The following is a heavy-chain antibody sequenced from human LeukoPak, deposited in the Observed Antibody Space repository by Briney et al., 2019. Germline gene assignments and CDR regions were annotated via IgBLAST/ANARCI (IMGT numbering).Heavy chain of an antibody. CDR2: INHSGST. Sequence: PSETLSLTCTVSGGPISSSSYYWGWIRQPPGKGLEWIGEINHSGSTNYNPSLKSRVTISVDTSKNQFSLKLSSVTAADTAVYYCARLPIWFGNGDYWGQGTLVTVSS. CDR1: GGPISSSSYY. CDR3: ARLPIWFGNGDY. J-gene: IGHJ4*02. V-gene: IGHV4-39*07. D-gene: IGHD3-10*01.